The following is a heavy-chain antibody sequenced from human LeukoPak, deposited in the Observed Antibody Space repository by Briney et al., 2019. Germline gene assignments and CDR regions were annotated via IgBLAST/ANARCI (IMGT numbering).Heavy chain of an antibody. D-gene: IGHD5-18*01. Sequence: PSETLSLTCTVSGGSISSYYWSWIRQPPGKGLEWIGYIYYSGSTSYNPSLKSRVTISVDTSKNQFSLKLSSVTAADTAVYYCARVDTAEGWFDPWGQGTLVTVSS. J-gene: IGHJ5*02. CDR2: IYYSGST. CDR3: ARVDTAEGWFDP. CDR1: GGSISSYY. V-gene: IGHV4-59*01.